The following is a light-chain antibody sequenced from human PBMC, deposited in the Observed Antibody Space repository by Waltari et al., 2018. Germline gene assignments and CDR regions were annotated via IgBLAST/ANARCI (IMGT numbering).Light chain of an antibody. V-gene: IGLV1-40*01. CDR2: GNS. J-gene: IGLJ3*02. CDR1: SSNIRAGSD. CDR3: QSYDSSLSGSV. Sequence: QSVLAQQPSVSGAPGQRVTIPCSGSSSNIRAGSDVHWYQHLPGTAPKLLIYGNSNRPSGVPDRFSGSKSGTSASLAITGLQAEDEADYYCQSYDSSLSGSVFGGGTKLTVL.